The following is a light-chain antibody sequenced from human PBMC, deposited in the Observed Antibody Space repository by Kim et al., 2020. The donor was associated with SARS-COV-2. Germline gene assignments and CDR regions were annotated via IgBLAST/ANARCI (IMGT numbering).Light chain of an antibody. CDR1: QSVNNNY. J-gene: IGKJ1*01. V-gene: IGKV3-20*01. CDR2: AIS. CDR3: QQYGSSPRT. Sequence: EIVLTQSPGTLSLSPGEGATLSCRASQSVNNNYFAWYQQKPGQAPRLFIYAISIRATGIPDRFSGSGSGTDFTLTISRLEPEDFAVYYCQQYGSSPRTFGQGTKVDIK.